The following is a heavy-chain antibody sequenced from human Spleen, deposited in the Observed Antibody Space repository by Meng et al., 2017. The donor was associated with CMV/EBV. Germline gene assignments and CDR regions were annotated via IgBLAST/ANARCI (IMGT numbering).Heavy chain of an antibody. CDR3: ARDPGATGYFDY. CDR1: GDSVSSNSAA. J-gene: IGHJ4*02. CDR2: TYYGSKWYN. D-gene: IGHD7-27*01. V-gene: IGHV6-1*01. Sequence: ISGDSVSSNSAAWNWIRQSPSRGLEWLGRTYYGSKWYNDYAVSVKSRITINPDTSKNQFSLQLNSVTPEDTAVYYCARDPGATGYFDYWGQGTLVTVSS.